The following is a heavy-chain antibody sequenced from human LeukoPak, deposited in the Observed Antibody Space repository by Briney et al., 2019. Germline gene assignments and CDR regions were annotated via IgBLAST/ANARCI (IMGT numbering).Heavy chain of an antibody. CDR1: GGSISSHY. D-gene: IGHD5-18*01. CDR2: LLDSVNT. J-gene: IGHJ4*02. V-gene: IGHV4-59*11. Sequence: SETLSLTCTVSGGSISSHYWSWIRQPPGKGLEWIAYLLDSVNTKDNPSLNSRLTLSADTSKNQFALRLSSVTAADTAVYYCATIKRGSIYGYFDFWGQGIKVTVCS. CDR3: ATIKRGSIYGYFDF.